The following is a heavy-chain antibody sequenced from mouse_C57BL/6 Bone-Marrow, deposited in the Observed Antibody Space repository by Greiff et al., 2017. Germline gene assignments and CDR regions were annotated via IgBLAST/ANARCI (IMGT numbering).Heavy chain of an antibody. CDR3: TTERGGGYDGGGYYFDY. J-gene: IGHJ2*01. Sequence: EVKLQQSGAELVRPGASVKLSCTASGFNIKDDYMHWVKQRPEQGLEWIGWIDPENGDTEYASKFQGKATITADTSSNTAYLQLSSLTSEDTAVYYCTTERGGGYDGGGYYFDYWGQGTTLTVSS. CDR1: GFNIKDDY. V-gene: IGHV14-4*01. CDR2: IDPENGDT. D-gene: IGHD2-2*01.